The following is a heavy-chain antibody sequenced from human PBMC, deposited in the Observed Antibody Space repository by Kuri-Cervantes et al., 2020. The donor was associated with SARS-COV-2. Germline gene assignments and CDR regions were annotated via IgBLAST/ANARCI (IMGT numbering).Heavy chain of an antibody. D-gene: IGHD6-13*01. CDR2: IYYSGST. CDR1: GGSISSYY. CDR3: AGALISSSWAYYMDV. V-gene: IGHV4-59*12. J-gene: IGHJ6*03. Sequence: SETLSLTCTVSGGSISSYYWIWIRQPPGKGLEWIGYIYYSGSTNYNPSLKSRVTISVDTSKNQFSLKLSSVTAADTAVYYCAGALISSSWAYYMDVWGKGTTVTVSS.